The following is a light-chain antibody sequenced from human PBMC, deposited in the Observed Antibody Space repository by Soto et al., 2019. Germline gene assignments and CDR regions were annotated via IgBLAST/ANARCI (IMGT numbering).Light chain of an antibody. CDR3: SSYTSSSTLYA. Sequence: QSALTQPASVSGSPGQSITISCTGTSSDVGDYNYVSWYQQHPGEAPKIMIFDVSNRPSGVSNRFSGSKSGNTASLTISGLQAEDEADYFCSSYTSSSTLYAFGTGTKVTVL. J-gene: IGLJ1*01. CDR2: DVS. V-gene: IGLV2-14*01. CDR1: SSDVGDYNY.